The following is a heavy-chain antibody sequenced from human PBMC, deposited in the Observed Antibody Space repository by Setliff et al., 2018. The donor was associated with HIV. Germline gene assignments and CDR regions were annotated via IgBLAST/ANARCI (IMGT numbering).Heavy chain of an antibody. D-gene: IGHD6-13*01. CDR2: ISAYNGNT. CDR1: GYTFTSYA. CDR3: AIPSIAAAGTLYYYGMDV. V-gene: IGHV1-18*01. J-gene: IGHJ6*02. Sequence: ASVKVSCKASGYTFTSYAISWVRQAPGQGLEWMGWISAYNGNTNFAQKLQGRVTMTTDTSTSTAYMELRSLRSDDTAVYYCAIPSIAAAGTLYYYGMDVWGQGTTVTAP.